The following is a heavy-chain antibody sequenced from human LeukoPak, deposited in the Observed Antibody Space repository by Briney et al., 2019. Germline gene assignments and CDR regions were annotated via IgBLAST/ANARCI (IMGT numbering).Heavy chain of an antibody. CDR1: GGSFSGYY. Sequence: SETLSLTCAVYGGSFSGYYWSWIRQPPGKGLEWIGEINHSGSTNYNPSLKSRVTISVDTSKNQFSLKLSSVTAADTAVYYCARESRGWGGLYYYDSSGYYHFDYWGQGTLVTVSS. D-gene: IGHD3-22*01. CDR3: ARESRGWGGLYYYDSSGYYHFDY. V-gene: IGHV4-34*01. J-gene: IGHJ4*02. CDR2: INHSGST.